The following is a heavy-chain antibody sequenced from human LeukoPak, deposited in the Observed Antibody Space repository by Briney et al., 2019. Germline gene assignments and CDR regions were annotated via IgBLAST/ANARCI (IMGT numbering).Heavy chain of an antibody. J-gene: IGHJ5*02. D-gene: IGHD3-22*01. CDR3: ARDPDSSGYLNWFDP. V-gene: IGHV4-61*02. CDR1: GGSISSGHYY. CDR2: IYTTGST. Sequence: SETLSLTCTVSGGSISSGHYYWTWIRQPAGKGLEWIGRIYTTGSTSYNPSLKSRVTISLDTSKNEFSLKLSSVTAADTAVYYCARDPDSSGYLNWFDPWGQGTLVTVSS.